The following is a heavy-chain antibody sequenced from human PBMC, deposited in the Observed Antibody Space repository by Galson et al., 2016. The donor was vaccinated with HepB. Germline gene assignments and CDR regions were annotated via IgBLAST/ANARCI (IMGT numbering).Heavy chain of an antibody. CDR2: FDPEEGET. Sequence: SVKVSCKVSGYTVTELSMHRVRQAPGKGLEWMGGFDPEEGETIYAQTFQGRVKVTEDTSTNTAYMELSSLRSEDTAVYYCATIYGSGSNNYWYFDLWGRGTLVTVSS. J-gene: IGHJ2*01. D-gene: IGHD3-10*01. V-gene: IGHV1-24*01. CDR3: ATIYGSGSNNYWYFDL. CDR1: GYTVTELS.